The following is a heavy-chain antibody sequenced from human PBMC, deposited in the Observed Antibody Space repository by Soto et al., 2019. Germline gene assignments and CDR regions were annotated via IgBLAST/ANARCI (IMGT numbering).Heavy chain of an antibody. J-gene: IGHJ4*02. CDR2: INEDGSEE. CDR1: GFTFGSFW. D-gene: IGHD6-19*01. V-gene: IGHV3-7*01. CDR3: ARDRGWLALDQ. Sequence: EVQLVESGGGLVQPGGSLRLSCAASGFTFGSFWMAWVRQAPGEGLEWLANINEDGSEEYYADSVKGRFTASRDNAQNSLYLQMDSLRSEDTAIYYCARDRGWLALDQWGKGTLVTVSS.